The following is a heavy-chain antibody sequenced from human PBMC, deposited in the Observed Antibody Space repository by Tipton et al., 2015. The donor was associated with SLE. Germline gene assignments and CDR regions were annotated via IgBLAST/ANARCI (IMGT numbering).Heavy chain of an antibody. V-gene: IGHV4-61*02. J-gene: IGHJ6*03. CDR3: ARGGAFWSGPTSYYYFFYYMDV. Sequence: TLSLTCTVSGGSFGSGGYYWTWVRQSAGKGLEFIGRIYTSGSTNYNPSLESRVTISVDTSKNQFYLRLTSLTAADTAVYYCARGGAFWSGPTSYYYFFYYMDVWGKGTTVTVSS. D-gene: IGHD3-3*01. CDR2: IYTSGST. CDR1: GGSFGSGGYY.